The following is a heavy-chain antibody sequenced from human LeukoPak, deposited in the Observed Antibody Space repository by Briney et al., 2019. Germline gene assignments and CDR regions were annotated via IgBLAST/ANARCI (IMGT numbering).Heavy chain of an antibody. Sequence: SETLSLTCTVSGGSISSSSYYWGWIRQPPGKGLEWIGEINHSGSTNYNPSLKSRVTISVDTSKNQFSLKLSSVTAADTAVYYCARGRTLYRYYYDSSGYYYYWGQGTLVTVSS. J-gene: IGHJ4*02. D-gene: IGHD3-22*01. V-gene: IGHV4-39*07. CDR3: ARGRTLYRYYYDSSGYYYY. CDR2: INHSGST. CDR1: GGSISSSSYY.